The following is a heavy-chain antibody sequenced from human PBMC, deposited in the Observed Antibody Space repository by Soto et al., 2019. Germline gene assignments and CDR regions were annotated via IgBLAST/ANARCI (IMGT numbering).Heavy chain of an antibody. CDR3: ARLCSGGSCYSSTLVY. Sequence: QLLASGPGLVKPSETLSLTCTVSGGSISSSSYYWGWIRQPPGKGLEWIGSIYYSGSTYYNPSLKSRVTISVDTSKNQFSLKLSSVTAADTAVYYCARLCSGGSCYSSTLVYWGQGTLVTVSS. J-gene: IGHJ4*02. D-gene: IGHD2-15*01. V-gene: IGHV4-39*01. CDR2: IYYSGST. CDR1: GGSISSSSYY.